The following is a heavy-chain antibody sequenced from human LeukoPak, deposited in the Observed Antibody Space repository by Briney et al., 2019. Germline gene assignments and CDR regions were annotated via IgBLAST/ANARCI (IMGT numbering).Heavy chain of an antibody. CDR2: INHSGST. J-gene: IGHJ3*02. CDR3: ARGGWVVPAAIPLDAFDI. D-gene: IGHD2-2*01. Sequence: KPSETLSLTCAVYGGSFSGYYWSWIRQPPGKGLEWIGEINHSGSTNYNPSLKSRVTISVDTSKNQFSLKLSSVTAADTAVYYCARGGWVVPAAIPLDAFDIWGQGTMVTVSS. CDR1: GGSFSGYY. V-gene: IGHV4-34*01.